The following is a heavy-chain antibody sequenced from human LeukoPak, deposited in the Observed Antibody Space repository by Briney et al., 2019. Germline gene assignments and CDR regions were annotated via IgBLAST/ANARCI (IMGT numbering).Heavy chain of an antibody. J-gene: IGHJ4*02. CDR1: GFTFSSYG. V-gene: IGHV3-30*02. CDR2: IRYDGSNK. CDR3: AAYSNKGGY. D-gene: IGHD6-13*01. Sequence: GGSVRLSCAASGFTFSSYGMHWVRQAPGKGLEWVAFIRYDGSNKYYADSVKGRFTISRDNSKNTLYLQMNSLRAEDTAVYYCAAYSNKGGYWGQGTLVTVSS.